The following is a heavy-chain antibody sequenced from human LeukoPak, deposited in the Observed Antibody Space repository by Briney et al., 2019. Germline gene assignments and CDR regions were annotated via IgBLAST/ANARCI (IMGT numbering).Heavy chain of an antibody. J-gene: IGHJ5*02. CDR1: GGTFTSYA. CDR3: ARAADCSGGSCYLNWFDP. Sequence: SVKVSCKASGGTFTSYAISRVRQAPGQGLEWMGGIIPIFGTANYAQKFQGRVTITADDSTSTAYMELSSLRSEDTAVYYCARAADCSGGSCYLNWFDPWGQGTLVTVSS. V-gene: IGHV1-69*01. D-gene: IGHD2-15*01. CDR2: IIPIFGTA.